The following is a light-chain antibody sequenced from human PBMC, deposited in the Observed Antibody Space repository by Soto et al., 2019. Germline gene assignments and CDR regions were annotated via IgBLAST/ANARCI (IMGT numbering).Light chain of an antibody. J-gene: IGKJ1*01. CDR2: GAS. CDR3: QQFSNSPYT. CDR1: QSVPNTY. Sequence: EIVLAQSPGIMSLSPGERATLSCRASQSVPNTYFAWYQQKPGQPPRLLISGASHMATGIPARFSGSGSVTDFTLTISSLEPDDFAVYFCQQFSNSPYTFGQGTKVEI. V-gene: IGKV3-20*01.